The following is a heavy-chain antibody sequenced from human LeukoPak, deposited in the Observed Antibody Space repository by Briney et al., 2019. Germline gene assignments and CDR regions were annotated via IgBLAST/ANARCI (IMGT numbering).Heavy chain of an antibody. CDR2: ISGSGGST. CDR1: GFTFSSYA. D-gene: IGHD1-14*01. J-gene: IGHJ6*03. CDR3: AKDKGPTGYHYYYMDV. Sequence: GGSLRLSCAASGFTFSSYAMHWVRQAPGKGPEWVSAISGSGGSTYYADSVKGRFTISRDNSKNALYLQMNSLRAEDTAVYYCAKDKGPTGYHYYYMDVWGKGTTVTVSS. V-gene: IGHV3-23*01.